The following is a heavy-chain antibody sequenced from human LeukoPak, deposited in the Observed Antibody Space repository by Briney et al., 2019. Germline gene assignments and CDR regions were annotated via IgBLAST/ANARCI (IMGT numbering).Heavy chain of an antibody. CDR2: ISYDGSNK. Sequence: PGGSLRLSCAASGFTLSSYSMNWVRQAPGKGLEWVAVISYDGSNKYYADSVKGRFTISRDNSKNTLYLQMNSLRAEDTAVYYCARDQSMIVVVTEIDYWGQGTLVTVSS. D-gene: IGHD3-22*01. CDR1: GFTLSSYS. J-gene: IGHJ4*02. CDR3: ARDQSMIVVVTEIDY. V-gene: IGHV3-30*03.